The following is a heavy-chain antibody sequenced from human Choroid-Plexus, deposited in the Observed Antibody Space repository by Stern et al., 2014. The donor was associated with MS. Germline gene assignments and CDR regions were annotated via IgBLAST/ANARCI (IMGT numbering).Heavy chain of an antibody. D-gene: IGHD2/OR15-2a*01. CDR2: VSHDGSYK. V-gene: IGHV3-30*18. Sequence: VQLVESGGGVVQPGRPLRLSCVASGFTFGSCAMHWVRQAPGKGLEWVGGVSHDGSYKYYADSVKGRFIISRDNSQNTLYMQMSSLRPEDTAVYYCAKDRQYLTYFFDHWGQGSLVTVSS. J-gene: IGHJ5*02. CDR3: AKDRQYLTYFFDH. CDR1: GFTFGSCA.